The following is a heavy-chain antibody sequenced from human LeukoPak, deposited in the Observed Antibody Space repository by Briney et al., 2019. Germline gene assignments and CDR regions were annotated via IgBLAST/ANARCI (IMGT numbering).Heavy chain of an antibody. CDR2: IRSKAYGGTT. J-gene: IGHJ6*02. CDR3: RGPTQQWLYSGTDV. V-gene: IGHV3-49*04. D-gene: IGHD5-18*01. Sequence: PGGSLRLSCTASGFTFGDHAMSWVRQAPEKGLEWLGFIRSKAYGGTTEYAASAKGRFTISRDDSKSIAYLQMNSLTTEDTAVYCSRGPTQQWLYSGTDVWGQGTTVIVSS. CDR1: GFTFGDHA.